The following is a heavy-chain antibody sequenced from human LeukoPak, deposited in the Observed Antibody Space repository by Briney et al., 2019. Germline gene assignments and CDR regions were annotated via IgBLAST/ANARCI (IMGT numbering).Heavy chain of an antibody. CDR1: GFTFSSYA. V-gene: IGHV3-30-3*01. CDR2: ISYDGSNK. Sequence: GGSLRLSCAASGFTFSSYAMHWVRQAPGKGLEWVAVISYDGSNKYYADSVKGRFTISRDNSKNTLYLQMNSLRAEDTAVYYCARDSYSGSYPGCFQHWGQGTLVTVSS. J-gene: IGHJ1*01. D-gene: IGHD1-26*01. CDR3: ARDSYSGSYPGCFQH.